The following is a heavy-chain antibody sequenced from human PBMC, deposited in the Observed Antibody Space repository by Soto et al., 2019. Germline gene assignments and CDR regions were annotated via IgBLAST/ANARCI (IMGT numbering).Heavy chain of an antibody. V-gene: IGHV1-8*01. CDR3: ATPVCSGGSCYSFDY. Sequence: ASVRVSCKASGYTFTRYDINWVRQATGQGLEWMGWMNPNSGNTGYAQKFQGRVTMTRNTSISTAYMELSSLRSEDTAVYYCATPVCSGGSCYSFDYWGQGTLVTVSS. D-gene: IGHD2-15*01. CDR2: MNPNSGNT. CDR1: GYTFTRYD. J-gene: IGHJ4*02.